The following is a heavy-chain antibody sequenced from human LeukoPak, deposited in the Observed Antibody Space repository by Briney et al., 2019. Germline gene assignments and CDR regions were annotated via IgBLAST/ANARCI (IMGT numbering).Heavy chain of an antibody. D-gene: IGHD1/OR15-1a*01. CDR2: ISSSSSYI. V-gene: IGHV3-21*01. J-gene: IGHJ4*02. Sequence: GGSLRLSCAASGFTFSSYSMNWVRQAPGKGLKWVSSISSSSSYIYYADSVKGRLTISRDNAKNSLYLQMNSLRAEDTAVYYCARGQRLEQDYWGQGTLVTVSS. CDR3: ARGQRLEQDY. CDR1: GFTFSSYS.